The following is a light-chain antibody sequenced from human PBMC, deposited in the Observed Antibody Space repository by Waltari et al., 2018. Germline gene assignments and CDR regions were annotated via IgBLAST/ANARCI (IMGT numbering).Light chain of an antibody. V-gene: IGKV1-33*01. J-gene: IGKJ3*01. CDR1: QAISNS. Sequence: DIQMTQSPSSLSASVGDRVTITCQASQAISNSLNWYQQKPGNAPKLLIFDASNLATGVPSRFGGSGSGTDFTFTISSLQPEDIATYYCQQYDNFPRTFGPGTKVDIK. CDR3: QQYDNFPRT. CDR2: DAS.